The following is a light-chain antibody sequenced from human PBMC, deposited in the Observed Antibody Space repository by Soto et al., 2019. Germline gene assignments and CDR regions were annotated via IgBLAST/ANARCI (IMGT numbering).Light chain of an antibody. Sequence: EIVLTQSPGTLSLSPGERATLSCRASQSVSSSYLAWYQQKPGQAPRLLIYGASSRATGIPDRFSGSGSGTDFTHTISRLEPEDFAVYYCQQYGRSHEFTFGTGNKVDIK. CDR3: QQYGRSHEFT. J-gene: IGKJ3*01. CDR2: GAS. V-gene: IGKV3-20*01. CDR1: QSVSSSY.